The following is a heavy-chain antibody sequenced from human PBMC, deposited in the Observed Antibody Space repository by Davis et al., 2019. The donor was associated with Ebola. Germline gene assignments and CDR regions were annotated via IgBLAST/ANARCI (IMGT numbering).Heavy chain of an antibody. CDR2: ISYDGSNK. J-gene: IGHJ6*03. CDR1: GFTFSSYG. Sequence: PGGSLRLSCAASGFTFSSYGMHWVRQAPGKGLEWVAVISYDGSNKYYADSVKGRFTISRDNSKNTLYLQMNSLRAEDTAVYYCAKAPGPDIVVVPAARRDYYYYYYMDVWGKGTTVTVSS. V-gene: IGHV3-30*18. D-gene: IGHD2-2*01. CDR3: AKAPGPDIVVVPAARRDYYYYYYMDV.